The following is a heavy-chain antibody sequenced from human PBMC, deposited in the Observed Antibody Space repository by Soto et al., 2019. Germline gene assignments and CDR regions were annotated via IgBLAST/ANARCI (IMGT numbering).Heavy chain of an antibody. CDR3: ARDSGYDGLLWFGEWRRSYYYYYGMDV. Sequence: GASVKVTCKASGYTFTGYFMHWVRQAPGQGLEWMGWINPYSGSAGYAQKFQGRVTMTRDTSTSTVYMELSSLRSEDTAVYYCARDSGYDGLLWFGEWRRSYYYYYGMDVWGQGTTVTVSS. D-gene: IGHD3-10*01. CDR2: INPYSGSA. CDR1: GYTFTGYF. J-gene: IGHJ6*02. V-gene: IGHV1-46*01.